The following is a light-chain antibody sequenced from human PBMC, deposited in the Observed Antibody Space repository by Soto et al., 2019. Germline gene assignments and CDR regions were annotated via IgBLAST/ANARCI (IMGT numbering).Light chain of an antibody. V-gene: IGKV1-9*01. CDR2: AAS. CDR1: QGISSY. CDR3: QQLNSYPLGYT. Sequence: DIQLTQSPSFLSSSVGDRVTITCRASQGISSYLAWYQQKPGKAPKLLIYAASTLQSAVPSRFSGSGSGTEFTLTISSLQPADFATYFSQQLNSYPLGYTFGQGTKLEIK. J-gene: IGKJ2*01.